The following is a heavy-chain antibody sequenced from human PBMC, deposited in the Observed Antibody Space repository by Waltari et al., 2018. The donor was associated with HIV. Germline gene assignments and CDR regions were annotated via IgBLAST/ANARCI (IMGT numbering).Heavy chain of an antibody. CDR2: MNPKSGNT. Sequence: QVQLVQSGAEVKKPGASVKVSCKASGYTFTSYDINWVRQATGQGVEWMGWMNPKSGNTGYAQKFQGRITMTRDTSINTAYMELSSLRYEDTAVYYCARVAMITFGGVTAPNWFDPWGQGTLVTVSS. V-gene: IGHV1-8*01. J-gene: IGHJ5*02. CDR1: GYTFTSYD. CDR3: ARVAMITFGGVTAPNWFDP. D-gene: IGHD3-16*01.